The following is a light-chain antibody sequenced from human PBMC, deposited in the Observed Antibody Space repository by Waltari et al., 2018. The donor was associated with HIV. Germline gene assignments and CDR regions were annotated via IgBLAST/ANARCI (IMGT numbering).Light chain of an antibody. CDR3: SSHAGTYVL. V-gene: IGLV1-40*01. CDR2: GNT. Sequence: QSVLTQPPSVSGAPGQRVTISCTGSSPNIGAGYDVHWYQQLPGTAPKLLIYGNTNRPSGVPDRFSGSKSGNTASLTVSGLQAEDEADYYCSSHAGTYVLFGGGTKLTVL. CDR1: SPNIGAGYD. J-gene: IGLJ2*01.